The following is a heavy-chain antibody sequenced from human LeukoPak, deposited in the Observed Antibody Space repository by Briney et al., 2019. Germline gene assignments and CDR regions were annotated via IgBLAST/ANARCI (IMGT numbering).Heavy chain of an antibody. Sequence: PSETLSLTCTVSGGSISSYYWSWIRQPAGKGLEWIGRIYTSGSTNYNPSLKSRVTISVDKSKNQFSLKLSSVIAADSAVYYCARVLPAASYYYYMDVWGKGTTVTVSS. V-gene: IGHV4-4*07. CDR2: IYTSGST. J-gene: IGHJ6*03. D-gene: IGHD2-2*01. CDR3: ARVLPAASYYYYMDV. CDR1: GGSISSYY.